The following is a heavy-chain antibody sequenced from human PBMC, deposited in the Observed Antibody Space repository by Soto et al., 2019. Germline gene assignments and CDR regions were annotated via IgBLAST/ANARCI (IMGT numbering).Heavy chain of an antibody. CDR1: GFTFSSYA. V-gene: IGHV3-23*01. J-gene: IGHJ4*02. D-gene: IGHD6-13*01. CDR2: ISGSGGST. Sequence: EVQLLESGGGLVQPGGSLRLSCAASGFTFSSYAMSWVRQAPGKGLEWVSAISGSGGSTYYADSVKCRFTISRDNSKNTQYMQMNSLRAEDTAVYYCAYSSTPFDYWGQGTLVTVSS. CDR3: AYSSTPFDY.